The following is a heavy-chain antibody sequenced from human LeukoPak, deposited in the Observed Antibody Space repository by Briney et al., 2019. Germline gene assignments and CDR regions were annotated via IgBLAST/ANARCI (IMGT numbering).Heavy chain of an antibody. J-gene: IGHJ4*02. CDR2: VYTSGRT. V-gene: IGHV4-61*02. D-gene: IGHD1-1*01. CDR3: ARGSNWNSCDY. Sequence: SETLSLTCTVSRGSISSAGYYWSWIRQPAGKGLEWIGRVYTSGRTNYIPSLKSRVTISLDMSNKQFSLKLSSVTAADTAVYYCARGSNWNSCDYWGQGTLVTVSS. CDR1: RGSISSAGYY.